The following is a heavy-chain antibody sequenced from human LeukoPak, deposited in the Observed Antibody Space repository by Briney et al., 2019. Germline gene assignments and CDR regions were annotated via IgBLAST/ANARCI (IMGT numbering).Heavy chain of an antibody. Sequence: SETLSLTCTVSGGSISGYSWTWIRQPAGKGLEWIGRIYTSGSPNYNPSLKSRVTMSVDTSKNQFSLTSNSVTAADTALYYCARVSSVTLAGFDYWGQGTLVTVSS. J-gene: IGHJ4*02. V-gene: IGHV4-4*07. D-gene: IGHD6-19*01. CDR1: GGSISGYS. CDR3: ARVSSVTLAGFDY. CDR2: IYTSGSP.